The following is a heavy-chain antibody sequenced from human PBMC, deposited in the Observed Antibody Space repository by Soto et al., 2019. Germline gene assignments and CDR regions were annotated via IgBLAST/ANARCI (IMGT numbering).Heavy chain of an antibody. J-gene: IGHJ4*02. CDR1: GFTFSSYS. CDR2: ISSSSSTI. V-gene: IGHV3-48*01. Sequence: GGSLRLSCAASGFTFSSYSMNWVRQAPGKGLEWVSYISSSSSTIYYADSVKGRFTISRDNAKNSLYLQMNSLRAEDTAVYYCARKDTLVAAEHEDYFDYWGQGTLVTVSS. CDR3: ARKDTLVAAEHEDYFDY. D-gene: IGHD1-26*01.